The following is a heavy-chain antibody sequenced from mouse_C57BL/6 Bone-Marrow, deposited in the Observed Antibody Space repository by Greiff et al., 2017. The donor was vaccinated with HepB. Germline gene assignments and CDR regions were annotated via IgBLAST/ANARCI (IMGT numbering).Heavy chain of an antibody. D-gene: IGHD2-2*01. CDR2: ISSGGSYT. J-gene: IGHJ2*01. Sequence: EVQGVESGGDLVKPGGSLKLSCAASGFTFSSYGMSWVRQTPDKRLEWVATISSGGSYTYYPDSVKGRFTISRDNAKNTLYLQMSSLKSEDTAMYYCARPGGYPFDYWGQGTTLTVSS. CDR3: ARPGGYPFDY. CDR1: GFTFSSYG. V-gene: IGHV5-6*01.